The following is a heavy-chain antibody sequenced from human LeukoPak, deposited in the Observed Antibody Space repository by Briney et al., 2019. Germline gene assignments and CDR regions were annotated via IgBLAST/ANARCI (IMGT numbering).Heavy chain of an antibody. J-gene: IGHJ4*02. V-gene: IGHV3-33*01. D-gene: IGHD6-19*01. CDR2: IWYDGSNK. CDR3: ARTVDITYSSGWYPDY. Sequence: GGSLRLSCAASGFTFSSSGMHWVRQAPGKGLEWVTVIWYDGSNKYYADSVKGRFTISRDNSKNTLYLQMNSLRAEDTAVYYCARTVDITYSSGWYPDYWGQGTLVTVSS. CDR1: GFTFSSSG.